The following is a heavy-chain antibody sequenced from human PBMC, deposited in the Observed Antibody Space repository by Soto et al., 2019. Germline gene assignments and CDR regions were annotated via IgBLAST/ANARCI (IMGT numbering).Heavy chain of an antibody. D-gene: IGHD6-19*01. CDR1: GGTFRKYG. V-gene: IGHV1-69*01. CDR2: IIPIFGAS. J-gene: IGHJ6*02. CDR3: ARDARVAVAGTPYYYTMDG. Sequence: QVQLVQSGAEVRKPGPPVKISCKTSGGTFRKYGINWVRQAPGQGLEWMGSIIPIFGASNYAQKFQGRVRITADEFTSTAYMELSSLRSDDTAVYYCARDARVAVAGTPYYYTMDGWGQGTTVTVSS.